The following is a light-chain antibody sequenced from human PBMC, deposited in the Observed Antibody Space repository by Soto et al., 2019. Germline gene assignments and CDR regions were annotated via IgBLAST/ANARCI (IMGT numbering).Light chain of an antibody. CDR1: QTVSSN. Sequence: EIVMTQSPATLSVSAGERATLSCRASQTVSSNLAWYQQKPGQSPRLLIYGASTRATGTPVRFSGSGSGTEFTLTINSLQSEDFAVYYCQQYNNWPPYTFGQGTKLEIK. J-gene: IGKJ2*01. V-gene: IGKV3-15*01. CDR3: QQYNNWPPYT. CDR2: GAS.